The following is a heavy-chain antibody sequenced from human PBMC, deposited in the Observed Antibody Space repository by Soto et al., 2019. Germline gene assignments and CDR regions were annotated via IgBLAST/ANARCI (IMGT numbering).Heavy chain of an antibody. J-gene: IGHJ6*04. CDR1: GGSVSSSRYF. CDR2: VYFDGST. CDR3: AGHPIAAAPGDWHVAV. Sequence: SETLSLTCTVSGGSVSSSRYFWGWVRQPPGKGLEWIGSVYFDGSTYYSASLKSRVTISLDTAKNHFSLKLISVTAADTAVYYWAGHPIAAAPGDWHVAVGGIGTTVTVSS. V-gene: IGHV4-39*02. D-gene: IGHD6-25*01.